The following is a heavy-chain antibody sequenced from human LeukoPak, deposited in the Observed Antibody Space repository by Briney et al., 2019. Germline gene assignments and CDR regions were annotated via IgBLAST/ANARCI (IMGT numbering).Heavy chain of an antibody. CDR3: ARVDTATFDY. CDR2: INSSSSYI. CDR1: GFTFSSYS. Sequence: GGSLRLSCAASGFTFSSYSMNWVRQAPGKGLEWVSSINSSSSYIYYADSVKGRLTISRDNAKNSLYLQMNSLRAEDTAVYYCARVDTATFDYWGQGTLVTVSS. J-gene: IGHJ4*02. V-gene: IGHV3-21*01. D-gene: IGHD5-18*01.